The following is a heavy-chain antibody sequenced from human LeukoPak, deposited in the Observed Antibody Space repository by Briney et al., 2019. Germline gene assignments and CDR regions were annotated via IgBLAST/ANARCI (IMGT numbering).Heavy chain of an antibody. D-gene: IGHD3-3*01. Sequence: SETLSLTCTVSGGSISSSSYYWGWIRQPPGKGLEWIGSIYYSGSTYYNPSLKSRVTIPVDTSKNQFSLKLSSVTAADTAVYYCARLYYDFWSGYKEAGSHPGNWFDPWGQGTLVTVSS. CDR2: IYYSGST. J-gene: IGHJ5*02. V-gene: IGHV4-39*01. CDR1: GGSISSSSYY. CDR3: ARLYYDFWSGYKEAGSHPGNWFDP.